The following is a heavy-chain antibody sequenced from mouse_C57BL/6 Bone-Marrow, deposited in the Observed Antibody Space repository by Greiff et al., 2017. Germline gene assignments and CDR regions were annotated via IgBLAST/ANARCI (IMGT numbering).Heavy chain of an antibody. J-gene: IGHJ1*03. V-gene: IGHV1-69*01. Sequence: QVQLQQPGAELVMPGASVKLSCKASGYTFTSYWMHWVKQRPGQGLEWIGEIDPSDSYTNYNQKFKGKATLTVDKSSSTAYMQLSRLTSEDSAVYYCAPLRGDWYFDVWGTGTTVTVSS. CDR1: GYTFTSYW. D-gene: IGHD1-2*01. CDR2: IDPSDSYT. CDR3: APLRGDWYFDV.